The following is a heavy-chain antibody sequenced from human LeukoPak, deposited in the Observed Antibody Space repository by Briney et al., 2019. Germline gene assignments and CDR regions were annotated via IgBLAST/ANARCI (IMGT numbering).Heavy chain of an antibody. CDR1: GFTFSSYG. V-gene: IGHV3-23*01. D-gene: IGHD3-10*01. CDR3: ARFVATHLLYMAENCFDP. J-gene: IGHJ5*02. CDR2: ISGSDVST. Sequence: GGSLRLSCAASGFTFSSYGMSWVRQAPGKGLEWVSAISGSDVSTYYADSMKGRFTISRDNSKNTLYLQMNSLRAEDTAVYYCARFVATHLLYMAENCFDPWGQGTLVTVSS.